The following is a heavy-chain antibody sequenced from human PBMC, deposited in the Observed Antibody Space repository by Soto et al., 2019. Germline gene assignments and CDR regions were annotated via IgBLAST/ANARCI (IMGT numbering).Heavy chain of an antibody. D-gene: IGHD2-2*01. V-gene: IGHV3-23*01. Sequence: EVQLLESGGGLVQPGGSLRLSCTASGFTFSSYAMTWVRQAPGKGPEWVSGLSSGGSATYHADSVKGRFIISRDNSKNTLYLQMNSLRAEDTAVYYCAKGAMRSFYALDVWGQGTTVTVSS. CDR2: LSSGGSAT. CDR3: AKGAMRSFYALDV. CDR1: GFTFSSYA. J-gene: IGHJ6*02.